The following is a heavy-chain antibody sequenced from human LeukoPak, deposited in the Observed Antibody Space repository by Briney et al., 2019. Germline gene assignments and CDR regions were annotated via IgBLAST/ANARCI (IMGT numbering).Heavy chain of an antibody. CDR1: GFTFSSYW. Sequence: GGSPRLSCAAPGFTFSSYWMSWVRQAPGKGLEWVANIKQEGSEKYYVDSVKGRFTISRDNAKNSLYLQMNSLRAEDTAVYYCAREGAYDFWSGYYYYYYMDVWGKGTTVTVSS. J-gene: IGHJ6*03. D-gene: IGHD3-3*01. CDR2: IKQEGSEK. CDR3: AREGAYDFWSGYYYYYYMDV. V-gene: IGHV3-7*01.